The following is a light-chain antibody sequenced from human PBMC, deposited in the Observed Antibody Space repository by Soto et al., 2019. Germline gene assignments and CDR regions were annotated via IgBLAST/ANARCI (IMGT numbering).Light chain of an antibody. CDR2: YVS. J-gene: IGLJ1*01. CDR1: SSDIGGYNY. V-gene: IGLV2-14*03. CDR3: SSYTSTSTLDV. Sequence: QSALTQPASVSGSPGQSITISCTGTSSDIGGYNYVSWYQQLPGKVPKLIIYYVSNRPSGVSDRFSGSKSGNAAFLTISGLQSEDEADYDCSSYTSTSTLDVFGSGTKVTVL.